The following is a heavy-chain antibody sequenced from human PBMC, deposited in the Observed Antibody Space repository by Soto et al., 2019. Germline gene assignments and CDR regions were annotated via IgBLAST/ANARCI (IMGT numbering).Heavy chain of an antibody. Sequence: QVQLVESGGGVVQPGTSLRLSCVASGFTSSASGMHWVRQTPGKGLEWVAIIWFDGSKQYYADSVKGRFTVSRDNPGSTLFLQMNDLRTEDTAMYYCARDLNTGYVGDYWGQGALVVVSS. D-gene: IGHD5-12*01. V-gene: IGHV3-33*01. J-gene: IGHJ4*02. CDR3: ARDLNTGYVGDY. CDR1: GFTSSASG. CDR2: IWFDGSKQ.